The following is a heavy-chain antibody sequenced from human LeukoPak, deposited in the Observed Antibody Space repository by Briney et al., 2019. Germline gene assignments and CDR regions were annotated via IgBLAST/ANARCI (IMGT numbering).Heavy chain of an antibody. Sequence: SETLSLTCTVSGGSISSYYWSWIRRPPGKGLEWIGYIYYSGSTSYNPSLKSRVTISVDTSKNQFSLKLSSVTAADTAVYYCARAFQRSGYVSGYYYYYMDVWGKGTTVTVSS. D-gene: IGHD5-12*01. V-gene: IGHV4-59*01. CDR1: GGSISSYY. J-gene: IGHJ6*03. CDR3: ARAFQRSGYVSGYYYYYMDV. CDR2: IYYSGST.